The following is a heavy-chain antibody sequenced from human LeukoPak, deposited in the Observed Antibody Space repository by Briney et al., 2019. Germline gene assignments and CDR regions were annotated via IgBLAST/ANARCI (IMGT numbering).Heavy chain of an antibody. Sequence: GSLSLSCAASGFTITTYAVNWVRQAPGKGLEWVSGIGGGGTEYYADSVKGRFIISSDNSQNLVHLQMNSLTVEDTAVYYCARAQGALDYWGQGTLVTVSS. CDR1: GFTITTYA. CDR3: ARAQGALDY. V-gene: IGHV3-23*01. D-gene: IGHD1-26*01. CDR2: IGGGGTE. J-gene: IGHJ4*02.